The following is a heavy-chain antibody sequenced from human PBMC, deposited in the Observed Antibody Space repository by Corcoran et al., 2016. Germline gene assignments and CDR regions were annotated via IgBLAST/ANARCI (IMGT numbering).Heavy chain of an antibody. V-gene: IGHV4-34*01. CDR3: ASHQRDTAMVLGDAFDI. Sequence: QVQLQQWGAGLLKPSETLSLTCAVYGGSFSGYYWSWIRQPPGKGLEWIGEINHSASTNYNPSLKSRVTISVDTSKNQFSLKLSSVTAADTALYYCASHQRDTAMVLGDAFDIWGRGTRVTVSS. CDR1: GGSFSGYY. D-gene: IGHD5-18*01. CDR2: INHSAST. J-gene: IGHJ3*02.